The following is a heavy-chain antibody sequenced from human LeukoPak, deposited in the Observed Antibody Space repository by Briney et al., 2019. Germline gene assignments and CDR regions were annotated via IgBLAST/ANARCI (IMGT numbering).Heavy chain of an antibody. CDR1: GYTFTSYG. V-gene: IGHV1-18*01. CDR3: ARVRIVYYGSEDNWFDP. CDR2: ISAYNGNT. D-gene: IGHD3-10*01. Sequence: ASVKVSCKASGYTFTSYGISWVRQAPGQGLEWMGWISAYNGNTNYAQKLQGRATMTTDTSTSTAYMELRSLRSDDTAVYYCARVRIVYYGSEDNWFDPWGQGTLVTVSS. J-gene: IGHJ5*02.